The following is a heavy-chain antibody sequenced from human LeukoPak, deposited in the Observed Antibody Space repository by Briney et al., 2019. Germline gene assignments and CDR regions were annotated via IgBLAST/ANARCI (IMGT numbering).Heavy chain of an antibody. CDR2: ISYDGSNK. CDR1: GFTFSSYG. CDR3: AKVRDGYLTPFDY. J-gene: IGHJ4*02. D-gene: IGHD5-24*01. Sequence: GGSLRLSCAASGFTFSSYGMHWVRQAPGKGLEWVAVISYDGSNKYYADSVKGRFTISRDNSKNTLYLQMNSLRAEDTAVYYCAKVRDGYLTPFDYWGQGTLVTVSS. V-gene: IGHV3-30*18.